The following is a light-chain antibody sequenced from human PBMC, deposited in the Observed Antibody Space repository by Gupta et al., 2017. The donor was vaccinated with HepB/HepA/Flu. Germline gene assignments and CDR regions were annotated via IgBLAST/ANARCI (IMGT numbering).Light chain of an antibody. Sequence: SSELTQDPAVSVALGQTVRITCQGDSLRSYYASWYQQKPGQAPVLVIYGKNNRPSGSPDRCSGSSSGNTASLTITGAQAEEEADDYCNSRDSSGNHHVVFGGGTKLKVL. J-gene: IGLJ2*01. V-gene: IGLV3-19*01. CDR3: NSRDSSGNHHVV. CDR1: SLRSYY. CDR2: GKN.